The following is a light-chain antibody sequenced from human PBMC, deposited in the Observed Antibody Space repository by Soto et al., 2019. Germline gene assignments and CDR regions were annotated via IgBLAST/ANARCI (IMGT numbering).Light chain of an antibody. CDR2: WAS. J-gene: IGKJ5*01. CDR3: QQYYITPIT. V-gene: IGKV4-1*01. Sequence: MVMTQSQDYLAVALGERATINCKSSQNILYRSNNKNYLSWYQQKPRQPPKLLIYWASTRESGVPDRFSGSGSGTDFTLTISCLKAEDVAVYYCQQYYITPITFGQGTRLEIK. CDR1: QNILYRSNNKNY.